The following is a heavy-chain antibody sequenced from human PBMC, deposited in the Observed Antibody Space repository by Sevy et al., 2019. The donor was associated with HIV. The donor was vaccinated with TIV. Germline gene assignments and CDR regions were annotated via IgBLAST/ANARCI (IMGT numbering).Heavy chain of an antibody. CDR2: ISSSSSTI. V-gene: IGHV3-48*02. Sequence: GGSLRLSCAASGFTFSSYSMNWVRQAPGKGLEGVSYISSSSSTIYYADFVKGRLTISRDNAKNSLYLQMNSLRDEDTAVYYCARDHLVRGVIVNFDYWGQGTLVTVSS. CDR1: GFTFSSYS. D-gene: IGHD3-10*01. CDR3: ARDHLVRGVIVNFDY. J-gene: IGHJ4*02.